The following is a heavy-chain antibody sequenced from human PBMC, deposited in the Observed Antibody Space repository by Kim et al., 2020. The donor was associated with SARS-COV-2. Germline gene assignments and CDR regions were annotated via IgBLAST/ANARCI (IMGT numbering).Heavy chain of an antibody. V-gene: IGHV3-23*01. J-gene: IGHJ4*02. CDR2: ISGSGGTT. CDR3: AIHSGSLGVSNY. Sequence: GGSLRLSCAASGFTFTTYAMSWVRQAPGKGLEWVSVISGSGGTTYYADSVRGRFTISRDNTKNTLYLQMNSLRAEDTAVYYCAIHSGSLGVSNYWGQGTLLTVSS. CDR1: GFTFTTYA. D-gene: IGHD3-10*01.